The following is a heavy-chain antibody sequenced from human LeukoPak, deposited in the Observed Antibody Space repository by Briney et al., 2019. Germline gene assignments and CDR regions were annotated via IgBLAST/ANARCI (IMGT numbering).Heavy chain of an antibody. Sequence: GGSLRLSCAASGFNFRSNGMYWVRQAPGKGLEWVAVIWYDGSNKYYGDSVKGRFTVSRDNSNNTLYLQMNSLRAEDTAVYYCARGGTSAAGIDYWGQGTLVTVSS. CDR1: GFNFRSNG. CDR3: ARGGTSAAGIDY. J-gene: IGHJ4*02. V-gene: IGHV3-33*07. D-gene: IGHD6-13*01. CDR2: IWYDGSNK.